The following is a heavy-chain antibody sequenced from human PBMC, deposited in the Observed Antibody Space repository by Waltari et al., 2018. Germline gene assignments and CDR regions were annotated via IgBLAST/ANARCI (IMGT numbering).Heavy chain of an antibody. CDR2: ISYDGSNK. CDR1: GFTFSSYG. J-gene: IGHJ6*02. CDR3: AKDAASQDDYSLYYYYYGMDV. Sequence: QVQLVESGGGVVQPGRSLRLSCAASGFTFSSYGMHWVRPAPGKALAGVAVISYDGSNKYYADSVKGRFTISRDNSKNTLYLQMNSLRAEDTAVYYCAKDAASQDDYSLYYYYYGMDVWGQGTTVTVSS. V-gene: IGHV3-30*18. D-gene: IGHD4-4*01.